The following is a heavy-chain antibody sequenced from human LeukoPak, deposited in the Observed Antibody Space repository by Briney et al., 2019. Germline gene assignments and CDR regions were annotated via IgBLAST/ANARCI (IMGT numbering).Heavy chain of an antibody. CDR1: EFSISCNY. CDR2: IYSVGST. V-gene: IGHV3-66*01. Sequence: PGWSLRLSWAASEFSISCNYMTLVRQARGEGLEWVALIYSVGSTNYADSVKGRFTISRDNSKNTLYLQMNSLRAEDTAVYYCATSPVYSYGHPYYFDYWGQGTLVTVSS. CDR3: ATSPVYSYGHPYYFDY. J-gene: IGHJ4*02. D-gene: IGHD5-18*01.